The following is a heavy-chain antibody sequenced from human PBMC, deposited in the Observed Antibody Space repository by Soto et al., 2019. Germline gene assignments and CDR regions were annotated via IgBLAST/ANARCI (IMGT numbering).Heavy chain of an antibody. V-gene: IGHV4-39*01. J-gene: IGHJ4*02. D-gene: IGHD3-10*01. CDR2: IYYSGST. Sequence: QLQLQESGPGLVKPSETLSLTCTVSGGSISSSSYYWGWIRQPPGKGLEWIGSIYYSGSTYYNPSLKSRVTISVDTSKNQFSLKLSSVTAADTAVYYCARYYGSGSYFYFDYWGQGTLVTVSS. CDR3: ARYYGSGSYFYFDY. CDR1: GGSISSSSYY.